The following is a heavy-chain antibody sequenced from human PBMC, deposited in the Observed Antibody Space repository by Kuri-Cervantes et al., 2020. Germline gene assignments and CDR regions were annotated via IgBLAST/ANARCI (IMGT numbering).Heavy chain of an antibody. CDR1: GGSLSGYY. J-gene: IGHJ4*02. V-gene: IGHV4-59*01. Sequence: SETLSLTCAVYGGSLSGYYWSWIRQPPGKGLEWIGYIYYSGSTNYNPSLKSRVTISVDTSKNQFSLKLSSVTAADTAVYYCARGGSYWGHFDYWGQGTLVTVSS. CDR3: ARGGSYWGHFDY. D-gene: IGHD1-26*01. CDR2: IYYSGST.